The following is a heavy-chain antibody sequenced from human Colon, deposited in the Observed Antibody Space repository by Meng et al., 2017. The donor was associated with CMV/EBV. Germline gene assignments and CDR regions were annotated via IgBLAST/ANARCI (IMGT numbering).Heavy chain of an antibody. CDR1: GDSLRDHY. Sequence: GSLRLSCTVSGDSLRDHYWSWIRQPPGEGLEWMGYVYYSGSATYSPSLRSRITISVDTSRNQISLKLRSVTAADTAMYFCARGVGHATNNSLDHWGQGTLVTVSS. V-gene: IGHV4-59*11. CDR3: ARGVGHATNNSLDH. D-gene: IGHD1-1*01. CDR2: VYYSGSA. J-gene: IGHJ4*02.